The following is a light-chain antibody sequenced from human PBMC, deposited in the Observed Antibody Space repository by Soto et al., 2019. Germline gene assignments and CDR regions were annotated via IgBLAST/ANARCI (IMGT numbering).Light chain of an antibody. Sequence: ETVLTPSPGTLSLSPGARATLSCRASQSVSSHFAWYQQKPGQAPRLLIYDASNRASGIPARFSGSGSGTDFTLTISSLEPEDFAVYYCQQRGNWWTFGQGTKVDIK. CDR3: QQRGNWWT. CDR1: QSVSSH. J-gene: IGKJ1*01. V-gene: IGKV3-11*01. CDR2: DAS.